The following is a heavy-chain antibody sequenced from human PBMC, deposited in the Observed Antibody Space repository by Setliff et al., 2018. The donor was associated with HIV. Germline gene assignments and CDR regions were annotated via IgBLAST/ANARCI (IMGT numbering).Heavy chain of an antibody. V-gene: IGHV1-2*02. CDR1: GYTFTVYY. D-gene: IGHD4-17*01. CDR2: INTNSGDT. J-gene: IGHJ4*01. CDR3: ARGLTTVTAVDY. Sequence: ASVKVSCKASGYTFTVYYIHWVRQAPGQGLEWVGWINTNSGDTNYAQKFQGRVTMTRDTSISTAYMELTRLRSDDTAVYYCARGLTTVTAVDYWGHGPLVTVSS.